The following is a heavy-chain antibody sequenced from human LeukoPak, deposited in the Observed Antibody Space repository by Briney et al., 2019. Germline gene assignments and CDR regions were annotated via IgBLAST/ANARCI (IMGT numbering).Heavy chain of an antibody. D-gene: IGHD3-10*01. CDR2: ISGSGGST. Sequence: GGSLRLSCAASGFTFSSYAMSWVRQAPGKGLEWVSAISGSGGSTYYADSVKGRFTISRGNSKNTLYLQLNSLRAEDTAVYYCAKDHYGSGSYYNPFDYWGQGTLVTVSS. J-gene: IGHJ4*02. CDR3: AKDHYGSGSYYNPFDY. CDR1: GFTFSSYA. V-gene: IGHV3-23*01.